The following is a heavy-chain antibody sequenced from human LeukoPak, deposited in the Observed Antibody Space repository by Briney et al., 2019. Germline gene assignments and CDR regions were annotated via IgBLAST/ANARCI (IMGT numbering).Heavy chain of an antibody. Sequence: PGGSLRLSCAASGFTFSSYAMSWVRQAPGKGLEWVSGISGTNGSTYYADSVKGRYTISRDNSKNTLYLQMNSLRAEDTAVYYCAKEGASITMIVVVIEFSDWGQGTLVTVSS. V-gene: IGHV3-23*01. D-gene: IGHD3-22*01. CDR1: GFTFSSYA. J-gene: IGHJ4*02. CDR3: AKEGASITMIVVVIEFSD. CDR2: ISGTNGST.